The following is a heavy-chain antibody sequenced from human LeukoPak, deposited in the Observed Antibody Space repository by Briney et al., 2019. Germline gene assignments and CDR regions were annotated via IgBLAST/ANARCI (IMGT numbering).Heavy chain of an antibody. V-gene: IGHV1-2*02. Sequence: ASVKVSCKASGYTFTGYYMHWVRQAPGQGLEWMGWINPNSGGTNYAQKFQGRVTMTRDTSTSTVYMELSSLRSEDTAVYYCARNRVHYGSGSYYKRGWFDPWGQGTLVTVSS. CDR1: GYTFTGYY. CDR3: ARNRVHYGSGSYYKRGWFDP. J-gene: IGHJ5*02. D-gene: IGHD3-10*01. CDR2: INPNSGGT.